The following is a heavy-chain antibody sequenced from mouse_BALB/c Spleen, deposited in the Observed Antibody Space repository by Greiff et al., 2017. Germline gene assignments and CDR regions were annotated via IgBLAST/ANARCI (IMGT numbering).Heavy chain of an antibody. J-gene: IGHJ4*01. V-gene: IGHV5-6-5*01. CDR1: GFTFSSYA. Sequence: EVQVVESGGGLVKPGGSLKLSCAASGFTFSSYAMSWVRQTPEKRLEWVASISSGGSTYYPDSVKGRFTISRDNARNILYLQMSSLRSEDTAMYYCARGELGRDAMDYWGQGTSVTVSS. CDR3: ARGELGRDAMDY. CDR2: ISSGGST. D-gene: IGHD4-1*01.